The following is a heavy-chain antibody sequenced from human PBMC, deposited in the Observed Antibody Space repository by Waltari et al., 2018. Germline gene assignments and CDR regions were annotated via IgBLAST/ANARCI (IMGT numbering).Heavy chain of an antibody. V-gene: IGHV1-18*01. D-gene: IGHD3-16*01. CDR3: AREGEGNYDYVWGSYYYYYGMDV. J-gene: IGHJ6*02. Sequence: QVQLVQSGAEVKKPGASVKVSCKASGYTFTSYGISWVRQAPGQGLEWMGWISAYNGNTNYAQKLQGRVTMTTDTSTSTAYMELRSLRSDDTAVYYCAREGEGNYDYVWGSYYYYYGMDVWGQGTTVTVSS. CDR2: ISAYNGNT. CDR1: GYTFTSYG.